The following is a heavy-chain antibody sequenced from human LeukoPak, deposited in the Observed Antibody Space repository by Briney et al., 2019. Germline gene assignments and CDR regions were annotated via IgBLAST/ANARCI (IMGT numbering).Heavy chain of an antibody. CDR3: ARLGAGPTYYDFWSGYSSFYFDY. J-gene: IGHJ4*02. D-gene: IGHD3-3*01. V-gene: IGHV4-39*01. CDR1: GGSISSGGYY. CDR2: IHYSGNT. Sequence: SETLSLTCTVSGGSISSGGYYWSWIRQPPGKGLEWIGGIHYSGNTYYNPSLKSRVTISVDTSKNQFSLKLSSVTAADTAVYYCARLGAGPTYYDFWSGYSSFYFDYWGQGTLVTVSS.